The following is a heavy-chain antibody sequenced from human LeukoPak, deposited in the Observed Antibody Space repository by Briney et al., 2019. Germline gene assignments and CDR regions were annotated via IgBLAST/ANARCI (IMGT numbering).Heavy chain of an antibody. CDR2: ISGSGGST. V-gene: IGHV3-23*01. CDR1: GFTFSSYA. CDR3: ARVEAVAGWGDYFDY. J-gene: IGHJ4*02. D-gene: IGHD6-19*01. Sequence: GGSLRLSCAASGFTFSSYAMSWVRQAPGKGLEWVSAISGSGGSTDYADSVKGRFTISRDNSKNTLYLQMNILRAEDTAVYYCARVEAVAGWGDYFDYWGQGTLVTVSS.